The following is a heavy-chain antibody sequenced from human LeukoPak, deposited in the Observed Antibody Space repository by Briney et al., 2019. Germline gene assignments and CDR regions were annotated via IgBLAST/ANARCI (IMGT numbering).Heavy chain of an antibody. CDR2: IYYSGST. J-gene: IGHJ3*02. CDR1: GGSISSYY. V-gene: IGHV4-59*12. D-gene: IGHD3-10*01. CDR3: ARDGSRSGAFDI. Sequence: SETLSLTCTVSGGSISSYYWSWIRQPPGKGLEWIGYIYYSGSTNYNPSLESRVIISVDTSKNQFSLKLSSVTAADTAVYYCARDGSRSGAFDIWGQGTMVTVSS.